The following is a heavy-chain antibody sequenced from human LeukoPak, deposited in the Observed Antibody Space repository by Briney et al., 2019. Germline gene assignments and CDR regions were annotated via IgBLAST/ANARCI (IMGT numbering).Heavy chain of an antibody. CDR1: GDSISSHY. J-gene: IGHJ4*02. CDR2: IDYCGST. CDR3: ARRSGVLDSRDSRYYFDH. Sequence: SETLSLTCIVSGDSISSHYWSWIRQPPRKGLEYIGYIDYCGSTDYYPSLNGRVTFSLDTYKTQFSLNLTSVAAADTAVYYCARRSGVLDSRDSRYYFDHWGQGTLVTVSS. D-gene: IGHD3-22*01. V-gene: IGHV4-59*11.